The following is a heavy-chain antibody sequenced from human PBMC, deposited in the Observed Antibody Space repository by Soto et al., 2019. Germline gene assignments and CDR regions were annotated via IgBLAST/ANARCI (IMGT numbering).Heavy chain of an antibody. V-gene: IGHV5-10-1*03. CDR3: ARHDRPTVSNTFSY. CDR1: GYSFSNNW. Sequence: EVQLVQSGAEVKKPGESLRISCKGSGYSFSNNWISWVRHMPGQGLEWMGRIDPSDSYTNYSPTFQGHVTMSVDKSLSTAYLQWRSLEASDTAIYYCARHDRPTVSNTFSYWGQGTLVTVSS. J-gene: IGHJ4*02. D-gene: IGHD3-3*01. CDR2: IDPSDSYT.